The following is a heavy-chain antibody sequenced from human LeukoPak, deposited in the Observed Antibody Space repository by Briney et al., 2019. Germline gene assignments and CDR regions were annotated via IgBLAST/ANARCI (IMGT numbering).Heavy chain of an antibody. CDR3: ARGYSSSSALFDY. J-gene: IGHJ4*02. Sequence: SQTLSLTCTVSGASISSYYWSWIRQPAGKGLEWIGRIYTSGSTNYNPSLKSRVTMSVDTSKNQFSLKLSSVPAADGAVYYCARGYSSSSALFDYWGQGTLVTVPS. V-gene: IGHV4-4*07. CDR1: GASISSYY. CDR2: IYTSGST. D-gene: IGHD6-6*01.